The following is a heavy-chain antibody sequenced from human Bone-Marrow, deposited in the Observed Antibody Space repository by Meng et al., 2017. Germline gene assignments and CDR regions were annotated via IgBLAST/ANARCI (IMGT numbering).Heavy chain of an antibody. Sequence: ASVNVSCKASGYTFTGYYMHWVRQAPGQGLEWMGRIDPGSGGTQYPQNFQGRVLMTRDTSISTTYMELSGLRSDDTAVYYCVRDEDISAAGKLFGDYWGQGTLVTVSS. V-gene: IGHV1-2*06. CDR2: IDPGSGGT. D-gene: IGHD6-13*01. CDR1: GYTFTGYY. J-gene: IGHJ4*02. CDR3: VRDEDISAAGKLFGDY.